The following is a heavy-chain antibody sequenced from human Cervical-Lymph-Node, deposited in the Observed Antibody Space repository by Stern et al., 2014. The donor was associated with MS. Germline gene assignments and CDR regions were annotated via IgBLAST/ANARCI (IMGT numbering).Heavy chain of an antibody. CDR1: GFTFSSYG. J-gene: IGHJ5*02. CDR2: IWYDGSNK. D-gene: IGHD1-1*01. Sequence: DQLVESGGGVVQPGRSLRLSCAASGFTFSSYGMHWVRQAPGKGLEWVAVIWYDGSNKYYADSVKGRFTISRDNSKNTLYLQMNSLRAEDTAVYYCARERGNNWFDPWGQGTLVTVSS. V-gene: IGHV3-33*01. CDR3: ARERGNNWFDP.